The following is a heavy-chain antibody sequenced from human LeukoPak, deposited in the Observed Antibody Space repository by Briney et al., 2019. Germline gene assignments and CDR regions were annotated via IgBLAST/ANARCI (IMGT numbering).Heavy chain of an antibody. D-gene: IGHD4-17*01. Sequence: SETLSLTCTVSGGSISSSSYYWGWIRQPPGKGLEWIGSIYYSGSTYYNPSLKSRVTISVDTSKNQFSLKLSSVTAADTAVYYCARLTTVATCWFDPWCQRTLVTVSS. J-gene: IGHJ5*02. V-gene: IGHV4-39*01. CDR2: IYYSGST. CDR3: ARLTTVATCWFDP. CDR1: GGSISSSSYY.